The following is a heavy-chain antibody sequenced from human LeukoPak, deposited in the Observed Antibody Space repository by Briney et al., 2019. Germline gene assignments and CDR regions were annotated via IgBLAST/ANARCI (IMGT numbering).Heavy chain of an antibody. CDR2: IYYSGST. Sequence: SETLSLTCTVSGGSISSSSYYWGWIRQPPGKGLEWIGSIYYSGSTYYNPSLKSRVTISVDTSKNQFSLKLSSVTAADTAVYYCARLLHGSYVDYWGQGTLVTVSS. CDR3: ARLLHGSYVDY. V-gene: IGHV4-39*01. J-gene: IGHJ4*01. CDR1: GGSISSSSYY. D-gene: IGHD1-26*01.